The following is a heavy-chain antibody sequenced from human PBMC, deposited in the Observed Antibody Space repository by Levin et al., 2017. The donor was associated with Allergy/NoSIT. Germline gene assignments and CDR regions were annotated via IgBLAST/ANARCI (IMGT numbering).Heavy chain of an antibody. CDR3: ARSPRRSTLVRGAYWYGMDV. CDR1: GGSIGGYY. CDR2: INHSGNT. Sequence: PSQTLSLTCAVHGGSIGGYYWSWVRQPPGKGLEWIAEINHSGNTNYNPSLKSRLTISVDTSNNHFSLKLTSVTAADTAVYYCARSPRRSTLVRGAYWYGMDVWGQGTTVTVSS. V-gene: IGHV4-34*01. J-gene: IGHJ6*02. D-gene: IGHD3-10*01.